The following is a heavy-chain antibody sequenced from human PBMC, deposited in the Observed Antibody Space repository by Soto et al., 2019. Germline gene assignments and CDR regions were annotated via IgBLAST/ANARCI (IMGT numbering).Heavy chain of an antibody. D-gene: IGHD2-15*01. Sequence: EVQLVESGGGLVQPGGSLRLSCAASGFTFSSYWMHWVRQAPGKGLVWVSRINSDGSSTSYADPVKGRFTISRDNAKNTLYRQMNSRRAEHTPVYYCASVYGSGGSSYHLDYWGQGTQVTVSS. CDR3: ASVYGSGGSSYHLDY. J-gene: IGHJ4*02. CDR2: INSDGSST. CDR1: GFTFSSYW. V-gene: IGHV3-74*01.